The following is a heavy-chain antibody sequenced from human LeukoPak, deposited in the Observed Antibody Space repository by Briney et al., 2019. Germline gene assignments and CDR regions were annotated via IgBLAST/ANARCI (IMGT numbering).Heavy chain of an antibody. CDR1: GYTFTGYY. D-gene: IGHD2-21*01. J-gene: IGHJ4*02. CDR3: ATPTRTRPGGGDLRGIFLFDY. CDR2: INPNSGGT. V-gene: IGHV1-2*02. Sequence: GASVKVSCKASGYTFTGYYMHWVRQAPGQGLERMGWINPNSGGTNYAQKFQGRVTMTRDTSISTAYMELSRLRSDDTAVYYCATPTRTRPGGGDLRGIFLFDYWGQGTLVTVSS.